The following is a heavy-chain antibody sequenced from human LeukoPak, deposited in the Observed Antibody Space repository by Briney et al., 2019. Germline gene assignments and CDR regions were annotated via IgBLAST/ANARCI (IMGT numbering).Heavy chain of an antibody. Sequence: PSETLSLTCAVYGGSFSGYYWSWIRQPPGKGLEWIGEINHSGSTNYNPSLKSRVTISVDTSKNQFSLKLSSVTAADTAVYYCARGPHIVVVTAIITPYYFDYWGQGTLVTVSS. D-gene: IGHD2-21*02. CDR2: INHSGST. CDR1: GGSFSGYY. J-gene: IGHJ4*02. CDR3: ARGPHIVVVTAIITPYYFDY. V-gene: IGHV4-34*01.